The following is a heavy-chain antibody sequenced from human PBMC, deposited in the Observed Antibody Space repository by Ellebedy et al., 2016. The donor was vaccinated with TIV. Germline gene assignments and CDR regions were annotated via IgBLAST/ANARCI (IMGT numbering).Heavy chain of an antibody. V-gene: IGHV4-4*07. CDR2: IYISGST. D-gene: IGHD3-10*01. Sequence: SETLSLXCTLSGGSISTNYWSWIRQPAGKGLEWIGRIYISGSTNFNPSLKSRVTMSIDTSRNQFSLNLSSVTAADTAVYFCARGGEDFDYWGPGTLVTVSS. CDR1: GGSISTNY. CDR3: ARGGEDFDY. J-gene: IGHJ4*02.